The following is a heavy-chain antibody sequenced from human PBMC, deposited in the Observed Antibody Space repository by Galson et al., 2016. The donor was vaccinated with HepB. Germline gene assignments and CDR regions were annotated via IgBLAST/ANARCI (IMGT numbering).Heavy chain of an antibody. CDR3: AREYSRRSGLDV. V-gene: IGHV3-21*06. J-gene: IGHJ4*02. D-gene: IGHD6-19*01. Sequence: SLRLSCAASGFTLGDYTMTWVRQAPGQGLEWVASISSVSTHSYYEDSLRGRFTISRDNAQSSLYLQINSLRDEDTAVYYCAREYSRRSGLDVWGQGTLVIVSS. CDR1: GFTLGDYT. CDR2: ISSVSTHS.